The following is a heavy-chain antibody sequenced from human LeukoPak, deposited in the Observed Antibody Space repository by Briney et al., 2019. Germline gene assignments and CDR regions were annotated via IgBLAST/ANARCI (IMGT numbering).Heavy chain of an antibody. Sequence: GGSLRLSCAASRLTFSSYAMTWVRQAPGKGLEWVSAISGSGGNTYYADSVKGRFTISRDNSKNTLYLQMNSLRAEDTAVYYCAKGNGGNSGEYFYYGMDVWGQGTTVTVSS. J-gene: IGHJ6*02. CDR2: ISGSGGNT. V-gene: IGHV3-23*01. D-gene: IGHD4-23*01. CDR3: AKGNGGNSGEYFYYGMDV. CDR1: RLTFSSYA.